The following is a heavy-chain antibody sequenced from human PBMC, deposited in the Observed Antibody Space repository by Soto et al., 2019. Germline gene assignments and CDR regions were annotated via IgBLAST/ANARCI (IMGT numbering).Heavy chain of an antibody. CDR3: ARDPLYPKDGYSGSYYGPDY. D-gene: IGHD1-26*01. J-gene: IGHJ4*02. V-gene: IGHV3-33*01. Sequence: PGGSLRLSCAASGFTFSSYGMHWVRQAPGKGLEWVAVIWYDGSNKYYADSVKGRFTISRDNSKNTLCLQMNSLRAEDTAVYYCARDPLYPKDGYSGSYYGPDYWGQGTLVTVSS. CDR2: IWYDGSNK. CDR1: GFTFSSYG.